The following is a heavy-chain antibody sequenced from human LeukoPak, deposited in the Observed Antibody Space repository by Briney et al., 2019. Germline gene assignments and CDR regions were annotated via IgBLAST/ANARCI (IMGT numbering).Heavy chain of an antibody. D-gene: IGHD4/OR15-4a*01. CDR2: IYPGDSDT. CDR3: AKQDGANRVDY. CDR1: GYSFTSYW. J-gene: IGHJ4*02. V-gene: IGHV5-51*01. Sequence: GESLKISCKGSGYSFTSYWIAWVRQMPGKGLEWLGIIYPGDSDTRYSPSFQGQVTISADKSLSTAYLQWSSLKASDTAMYYCAKQDGANRVDYWGQGTLVSVSS.